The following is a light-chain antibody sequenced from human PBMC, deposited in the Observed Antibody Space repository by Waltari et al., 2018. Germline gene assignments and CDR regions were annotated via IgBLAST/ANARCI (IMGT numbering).Light chain of an antibody. J-gene: IGLJ2*01. CDR2: KDT. CDR1: SLSKQF. CDR3: QTADLGGDVV. V-gene: IGLV3-25*03. Sequence: SYEVTQPPSVSVSPGQTARITCSGDSLSKQFVYWYQQKSDQAPVLGIFKDTERASGIPERFSWSTSVTIVTFTINGVQAQDEADYYCQTADLGGDVVFGGGTKLTVL.